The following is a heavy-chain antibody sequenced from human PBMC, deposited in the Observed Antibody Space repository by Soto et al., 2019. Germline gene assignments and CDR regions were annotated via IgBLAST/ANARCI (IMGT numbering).Heavy chain of an antibody. CDR3: ARDDSYGLGSPYGMDV. V-gene: IGHV1-18*01. Sequence: QVQLVQSGAEVKNPGASVKVSCKASGYTFTTYGISWVRQAPGQGLEWMGWISAYNGNTNYAQKLQGRVTMTTDTSTSTAHRELRSLRSDDTAVYYCARDDSYGLGSPYGMDVWGQGTTVTVSS. CDR2: ISAYNGNT. J-gene: IGHJ6*02. D-gene: IGHD3-10*01. CDR1: GYTFTTYG.